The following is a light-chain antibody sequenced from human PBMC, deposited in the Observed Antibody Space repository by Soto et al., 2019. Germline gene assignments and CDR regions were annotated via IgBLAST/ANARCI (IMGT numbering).Light chain of an antibody. CDR3: QQYNKWPQT. J-gene: IGKJ1*01. CDR2: GAS. Sequence: EIALTQSPGTLSVSAGERATLSCRASLGISINLAWYQQRPGQAPRLLIYGASTRATGVPARFSGSGSGTDFTLTISSLQSEDLAVYHCQQYNKWPQTFGQGTKVDIK. V-gene: IGKV3-15*01. CDR1: LGISIN.